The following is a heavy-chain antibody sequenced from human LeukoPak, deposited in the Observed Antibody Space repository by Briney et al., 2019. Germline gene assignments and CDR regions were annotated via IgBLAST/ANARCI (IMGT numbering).Heavy chain of an antibody. CDR1: GGSISSGGYY. J-gene: IGHJ6*02. CDR2: IYYSGST. Sequence: SETLSLTCTVSGGSISSGGYYWSWIRQHPGKGLEWIGYIYYSGSTYYNPSLESRVTISVDTSKNQFSLKLSSVTAADTAVYYCARDGGYCSSTSCYTPGYYYGMDVWGQGTTVTVSS. D-gene: IGHD2-2*02. CDR3: ARDGGYCSSTSCYTPGYYYGMDV. V-gene: IGHV4-31*03.